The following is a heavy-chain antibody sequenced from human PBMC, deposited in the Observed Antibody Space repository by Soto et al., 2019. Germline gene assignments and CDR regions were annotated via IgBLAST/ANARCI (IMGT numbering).Heavy chain of an antibody. J-gene: IGHJ5*02. CDR2: IYYSGST. CDR1: GGSISSYY. CDR3: TSGPNWFDP. Sequence: SDTLSVTCTVSGGSISSYYWSWVRQPPGKGLEWIGYIYYSGSTNYNPSLKSRVTISVDTSKNQFSLKLSSVTAADTAVYYCTSGPNWFDPWGQGTLVTVSS. V-gene: IGHV4-59*01.